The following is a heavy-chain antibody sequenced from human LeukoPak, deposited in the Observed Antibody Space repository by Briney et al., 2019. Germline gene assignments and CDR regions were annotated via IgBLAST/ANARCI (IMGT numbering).Heavy chain of an antibody. V-gene: IGHV3-73*01. Sequence: LPGGSLKLSCAAPGFTFSGSAMHWVRQASGKGLEWVGRIRSKANSYATAYAASVKGRFTISRDDPKNTAYLQMNSLKTEDTAVYYCTSRIVVVPAANKTSSDYWGQGTLVTVSS. J-gene: IGHJ4*02. CDR1: GFTFSGSA. CDR2: IRSKANSYAT. CDR3: TSRIVVVPAANKTSSDY. D-gene: IGHD2-2*01.